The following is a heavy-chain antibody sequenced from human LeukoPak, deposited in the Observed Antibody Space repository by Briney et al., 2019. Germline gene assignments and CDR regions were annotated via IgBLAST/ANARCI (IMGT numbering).Heavy chain of an antibody. Sequence: GESLKISCKGSGYSFTSYWIGWVRQMPGKGLEWMGIIYPGDSDTRYSPSFQGQVTISADKSISTAYLQWSSLKASDTAMYYCARHSCYDSSGYHCTYNWFDPWGQGTLVTVSS. V-gene: IGHV5-51*01. CDR1: GYSFTSYW. J-gene: IGHJ5*02. CDR2: IYPGDSDT. D-gene: IGHD3-22*01. CDR3: ARHSCYDSSGYHCTYNWFDP.